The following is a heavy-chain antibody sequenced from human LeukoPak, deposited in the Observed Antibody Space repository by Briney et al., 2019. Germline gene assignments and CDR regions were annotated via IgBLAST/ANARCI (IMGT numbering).Heavy chain of an antibody. CDR1: GYTFPSYY. V-gene: IGHV1-46*01. Sequence: ASVKVSCKASGYTFPSYYMHWVRQAPGQGLEWMGIINPSGGSTSYAQKFQGRVTMTRDTSTSTVYMELSSLRSEGTAVYYCARDNKEQQLVQGAFDIWGQGTMVTVSS. CDR2: INPSGGST. CDR3: ARDNKEQQLVQGAFDI. J-gene: IGHJ3*02. D-gene: IGHD6-13*01.